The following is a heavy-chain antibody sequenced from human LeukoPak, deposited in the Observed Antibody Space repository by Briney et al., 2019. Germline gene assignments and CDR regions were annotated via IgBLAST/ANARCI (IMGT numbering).Heavy chain of an antibody. CDR1: GYTFTDYY. CDR2: INPNSGGT. J-gene: IGHJ4*02. Sequence: ASVTVSCKASGYTFTDYYIHWVRQAPGQGLEWMGWINPNSGGTNYAQKFQGRGTMTRDTSISTAYMELRRLRSDDTAVYYCARVRYYDSSSDLAYWGQGSPVIVSS. D-gene: IGHD3-22*01. V-gene: IGHV1-2*02. CDR3: ARVRYYDSSSDLAY.